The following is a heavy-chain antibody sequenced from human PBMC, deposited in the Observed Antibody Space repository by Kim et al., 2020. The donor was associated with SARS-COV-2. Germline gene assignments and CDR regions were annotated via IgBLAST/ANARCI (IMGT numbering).Heavy chain of an antibody. V-gene: IGHV3-33*08. Sequence: GGSLRLSCAASGFTFSSYGMHWVRQAPGKGLEWVAVIWYDGSNKYYADSVKGRFTISRDNSKNTLYLQMNSLRAEDTAVYYCARDWAMVRGWFDYWGQGTLVTVSS. CDR1: GFTFSSYG. D-gene: IGHD3-10*01. CDR2: IWYDGSNK. J-gene: IGHJ4*02. CDR3: ARDWAMVRGWFDY.